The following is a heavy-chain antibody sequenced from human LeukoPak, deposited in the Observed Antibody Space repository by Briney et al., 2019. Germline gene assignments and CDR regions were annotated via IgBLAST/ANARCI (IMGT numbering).Heavy chain of an antibody. CDR2: MYYSGST. D-gene: IGHD3-16*01. J-gene: IGHJ4*02. Sequence: PSETLSLTCTVSCGSISGYYWSWIRQPPGKGLEWIGYMYYSGSTNYNPTLKSRVTISVDTSKNQFSLNLSSVTAADTAVYYCARGSMGYYFNYWGQGTLVTVSS. CDR1: CGSISGYY. CDR3: ARGSMGYYFNY. V-gene: IGHV4-59*01.